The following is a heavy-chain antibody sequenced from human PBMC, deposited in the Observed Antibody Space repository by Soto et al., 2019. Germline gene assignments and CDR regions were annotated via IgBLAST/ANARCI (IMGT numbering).Heavy chain of an antibody. CDR3: SRVARSRNPFDP. D-gene: IGHD6-6*01. J-gene: IGHJ5*02. V-gene: IGHV4-59*01. CDR1: GGSISSYY. CDR2: IYYSGST. Sequence: PSETLSLTCTVSGGSISSYYWSWIRQPPGKGLEWIGYIYYSGSTNYNPSLKSRATISVDTSKNQFSLKLSSVTAADTAVYYCSRVARSRNPFDPWGQGTLVPVSA.